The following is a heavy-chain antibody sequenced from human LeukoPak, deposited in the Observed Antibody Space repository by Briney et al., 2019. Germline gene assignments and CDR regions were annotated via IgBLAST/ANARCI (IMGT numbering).Heavy chain of an antibody. CDR2: IYTSGSN. J-gene: IGHJ4*02. V-gene: IGHV4-4*09. D-gene: IGHD6-6*01. Sequence: PSEALSLTCPASGVSISSYYWSWIRQPPGKGLEWIGYIYTSGSNNYNPSLKSRVTISVDTSKNQFSLKLSSVTAADSAVYYCASSIAARIFDSWGQGTLVTVSS. CDR1: GVSISSYY. CDR3: ASSIAARIFDS.